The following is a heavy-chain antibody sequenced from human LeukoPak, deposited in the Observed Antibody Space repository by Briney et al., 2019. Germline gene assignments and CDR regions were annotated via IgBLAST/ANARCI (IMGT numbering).Heavy chain of an antibody. D-gene: IGHD3-22*01. V-gene: IGHV3-23*01. Sequence: GGSLRLSCAASGFSFSSYDMSWVRQAPGKGLEWVSGISNSGGTTYYADSVKGRFTISRDNSKNTLYVQVNSLGTEDTAAYYCAKGSYYDSSGSFYFDYWGQGTLVTVSS. CDR2: ISNSGGTT. J-gene: IGHJ4*02. CDR3: AKGSYYDSSGSFYFDY. CDR1: GFSFSSYD.